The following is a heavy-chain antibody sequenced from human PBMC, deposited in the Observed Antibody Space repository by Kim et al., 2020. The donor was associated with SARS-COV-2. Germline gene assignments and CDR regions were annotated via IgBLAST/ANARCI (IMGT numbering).Heavy chain of an antibody. CDR1: GGSISSSSYY. Sequence: SETLSLTCTVSGGSISSSSYYWGWIRQPPGKGLEWIGSIYYSGSTYYNPSLKSRVTISVDTSKNQFSLKLSSVTAADTAVYYCARRRYGSDQPVDYWGQGTLVTVSS. CDR2: IYYSGST. D-gene: IGHD3-10*01. J-gene: IGHJ4*02. V-gene: IGHV4-39*01. CDR3: ARRRYGSDQPVDY.